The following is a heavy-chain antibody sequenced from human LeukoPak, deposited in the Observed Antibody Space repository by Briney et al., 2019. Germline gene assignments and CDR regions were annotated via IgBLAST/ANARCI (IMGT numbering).Heavy chain of an antibody. CDR1: GGSISSYY. CDR2: IYYSGST. D-gene: IGHD4-17*01. V-gene: IGHV4-59*01. J-gene: IGHJ4*02. Sequence: PAETLSLTCTVSGGSISSYYWSWIRQPPGKGLEGIGYIYYSGSTNYNPSLKSRVTISVDTSKNQFSLKLSSVTAADTAVYYCARVNGDLAFDYWGQGTLVTVSS. CDR3: ARVNGDLAFDY.